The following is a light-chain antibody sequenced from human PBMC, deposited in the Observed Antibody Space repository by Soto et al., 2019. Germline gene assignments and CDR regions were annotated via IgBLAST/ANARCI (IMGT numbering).Light chain of an antibody. J-gene: IGKJ4*01. CDR3: QKYNSAPLT. CDR1: QDINKW. Sequence: DIQMTQSPSSVSASVGDRVTITCRASQDINKWLAWYQQKPGLAPNLVIYTASRLHGGGPSRFSGSASGTDFTLTISSLQPEDVAAYYCQKYNSAPLTFGGGTKVDIK. CDR2: TAS. V-gene: IGKV1-12*01.